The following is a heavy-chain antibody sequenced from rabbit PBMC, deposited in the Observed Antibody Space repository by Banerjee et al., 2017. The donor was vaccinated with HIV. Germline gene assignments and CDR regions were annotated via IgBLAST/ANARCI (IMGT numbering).Heavy chain of an antibody. CDR2: IDPIFGSA. Sequence: QEQLEESGGDLVKPEGSLTLTCKASGFSFSNRYVMCWVRQAPGKGLEWIGYIDPIFGSAYYASWVNGRFTISSHNAQNTLYLQLNSLTTADTATYFCARGPDYAGDGLNLWGPGTLVTVS. CDR3: ARGPDYAGDGLNL. CDR1: GFSFSNRYV. D-gene: IGHD4-2*01. J-gene: IGHJ4*01. V-gene: IGHV1S45*01.